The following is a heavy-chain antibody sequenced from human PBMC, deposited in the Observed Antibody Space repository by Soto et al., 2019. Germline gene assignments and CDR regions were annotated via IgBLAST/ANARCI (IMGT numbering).Heavy chain of an antibody. V-gene: IGHV1-18*01. CDR3: ARSYYYDFWSGYRRAYYYYGMDV. D-gene: IGHD3-3*01. CDR1: GYTFTSYG. CDR2: ISAYNGNT. J-gene: IGHJ6*02. Sequence: ASVKVSCKASGYTFTSYGISWVRQAPGQGLEWMGWISAYNGNTNYAQKLQGRVTMTTDTSTSTAYMELRSLRSDDTAVYHCARSYYYDFWSGYRRAYYYYGMDVWGQGTTVTVSS.